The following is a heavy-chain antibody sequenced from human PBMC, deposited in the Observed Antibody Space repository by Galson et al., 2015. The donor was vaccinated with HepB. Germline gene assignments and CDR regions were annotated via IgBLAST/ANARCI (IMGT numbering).Heavy chain of an antibody. CDR2: IYSGGLT. Sequence: SLRLSCAASGFTISRNHMSWVRQAPGKGLEWVSVIYSGGLTYYAGSVKGRFTISRDNSKDTLHLQMDGLRAEDTAVYYCARVAVGGPICFDCWGQGTLVTVSS. J-gene: IGHJ4*01. CDR3: ARVAVGGPICFDC. V-gene: IGHV3-66*01. CDR1: GFTISRNH. D-gene: IGHD6-19*01.